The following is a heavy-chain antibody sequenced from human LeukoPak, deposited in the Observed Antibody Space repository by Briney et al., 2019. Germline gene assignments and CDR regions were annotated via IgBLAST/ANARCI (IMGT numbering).Heavy chain of an antibody. CDR1: GFTFSSYA. J-gene: IGHJ4*02. D-gene: IGHD3-10*01. CDR2: ISGSGGST. V-gene: IGHV3-23*01. Sequence: GGSLRLSCAASGFTFSSYAMSWVRQAPGKGLEWVSGISGSGGSTYYADSVKGRFTISRDNSKNTLYLQMNSLRAEDTAVYYCAKGPNRLGGLLVDYWGQGTLVTPSA. CDR3: AKGPNRLGGLLVDY.